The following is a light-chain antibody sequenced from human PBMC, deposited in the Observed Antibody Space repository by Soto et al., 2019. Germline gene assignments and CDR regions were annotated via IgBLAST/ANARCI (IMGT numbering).Light chain of an antibody. V-gene: IGLV2-14*01. CDR2: DVG. Sequence: QSALTQPASVSGSPGQSITIACTGTSSDIGGYNFVSWYQQHPGKAPKLLIYDVGNRPSGVSNRFSGSKSGNPASLTISGLQAEDEAHYYCNSYRTVSTDVFGTGTKLTVL. J-gene: IGLJ1*01. CDR3: NSYRTVSTDV. CDR1: SSDIGGYNF.